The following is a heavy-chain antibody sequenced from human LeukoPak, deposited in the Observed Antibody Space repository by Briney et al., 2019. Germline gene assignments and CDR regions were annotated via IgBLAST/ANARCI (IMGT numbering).Heavy chain of an antibody. D-gene: IGHD5-18*01. CDR3: ARGRGDTAMAWFDP. Sequence: SETLSLTCTVSGGSISSGGYYWSWIRQHPGKGLEWIGYIYYSGSTYYNTSLKSRVTISVDTSKNQFSLKLSSVTAADTAVYYCARGRGDTAMAWFDPWGQGTLVTVSS. CDR1: GGSISSGGYY. V-gene: IGHV4-31*03. CDR2: IYYSGST. J-gene: IGHJ5*02.